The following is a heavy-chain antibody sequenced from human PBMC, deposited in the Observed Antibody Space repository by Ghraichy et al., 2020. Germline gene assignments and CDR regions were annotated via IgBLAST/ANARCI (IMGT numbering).Heavy chain of an antibody. Sequence: ASVKVSCKASGYTFTSYYMHWVRQAPGQGLEWMGIINPSGGSTSYAQKFQGRVTMTRDTSTSTVYMELSSLRSEDTAVYYCASFIAGFVGGNYWGQGTLVTVSS. J-gene: IGHJ4*02. CDR3: ASFIAGFVGGNY. V-gene: IGHV1-46*01. CDR2: INPSGGST. D-gene: IGHD3-16*01. CDR1: GYTFTSYY.